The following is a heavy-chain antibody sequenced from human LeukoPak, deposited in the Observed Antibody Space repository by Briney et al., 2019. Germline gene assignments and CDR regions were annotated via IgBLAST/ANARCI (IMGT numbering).Heavy chain of an antibody. V-gene: IGHV3-23*01. Sequence: AGGSLRLSCAASGFTFSSYGMSWVRQAPGKGLEWVSAISGSGGSTYYADSVKGRFTISRDNSKNTLYLQMNSLRAEDTAVYYCAKTPQYDFWSGSAFDPWGQGTLVTVSS. D-gene: IGHD3-3*01. J-gene: IGHJ5*02. CDR3: AKTPQYDFWSGSAFDP. CDR2: ISGSGGST. CDR1: GFTFSSYG.